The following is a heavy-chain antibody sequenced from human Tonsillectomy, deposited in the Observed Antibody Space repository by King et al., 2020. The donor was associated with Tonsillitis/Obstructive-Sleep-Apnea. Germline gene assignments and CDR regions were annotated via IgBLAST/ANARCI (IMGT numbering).Heavy chain of an antibody. Sequence: EVQLVESGGGLVQPGGSLRLSCAASGFTVSSTYMTWVRQAPGKGLEWVSVIYSGGSTYYADSVKGRFTISRDNSKNTLYLQMNSLRAEDTAVYFCARAGHADAFDIWGQGTMVTVSS. CDR1: GFTVSSTY. V-gene: IGHV3-66*01. CDR3: ARAGHADAFDI. J-gene: IGHJ3*02. CDR2: IYSGGST.